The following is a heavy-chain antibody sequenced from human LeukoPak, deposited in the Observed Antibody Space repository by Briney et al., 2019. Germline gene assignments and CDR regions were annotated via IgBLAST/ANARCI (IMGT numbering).Heavy chain of an antibody. CDR3: ARDHLKDYGGNFRAFDI. CDR2: IYHSGRT. V-gene: IGHV4-4*02. J-gene: IGHJ3*02. Sequence: SETLSLTCAVSGGSISSNNWWNWVRQPPGKGLEWIGVIYHSGRTNYNPPLKSRVTISVDKSRNQFSLKLSSVTAADTAVYYCARDHLKDYGGNFRAFDIWGQGTMVTVSS. CDR1: GGSISSNNW. D-gene: IGHD4-23*01.